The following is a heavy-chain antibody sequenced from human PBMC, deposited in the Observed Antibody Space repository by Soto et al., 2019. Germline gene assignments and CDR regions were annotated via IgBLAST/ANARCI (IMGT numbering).Heavy chain of an antibody. CDR2: FDPEDGET. Sequence: GASVKVSCKVSGYTLTELSMHWVRQAPGKGLEWMGGFDPEDGETIHAQKFQGRVTMTEDTSTDTAYMELSSLRSEDTAVYYCAIYLPKQTGYSSSWIEYYFDYWGQGTLVTVSS. CDR3: AIYLPKQTGYSSSWIEYYFDY. J-gene: IGHJ4*02. V-gene: IGHV1-24*01. CDR1: GYTLTELS. D-gene: IGHD6-13*01.